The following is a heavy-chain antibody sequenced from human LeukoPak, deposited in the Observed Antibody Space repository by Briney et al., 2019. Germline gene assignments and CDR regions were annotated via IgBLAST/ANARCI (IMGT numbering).Heavy chain of an antibody. Sequence: GGSLRLSCSGSGFTFSRYAVHWVRQAPGKGLEYVSAMSGNGGRTHYADSVKGRFTISRDNPKKIVYLQMRSLRAGDTAVYYCARVFWEKDGFIGAFDIWGQGTMVTVSS. CDR3: ARVFWEKDGFIGAFDI. V-gene: IGHV3-64D*09. CDR1: GFTFSRYA. J-gene: IGHJ3*02. D-gene: IGHD3-3*01. CDR2: MSGNGGRT.